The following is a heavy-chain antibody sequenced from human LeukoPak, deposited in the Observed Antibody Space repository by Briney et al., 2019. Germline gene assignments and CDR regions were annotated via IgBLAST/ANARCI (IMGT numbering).Heavy chain of an antibody. CDR3: ARDKNGVFDI. D-gene: IGHD3-3*01. V-gene: IGHV3-66*01. Sequence: PGGSLRLSCAASGFTVSSNYMSWVRQAPGKGLEWVSVIYGGGSTYYADSVKGRFTISRDNAKNSLFLLVNSLRAEDTAVYYCARDKNGVFDIWGQGTMVTVSS. CDR2: IYGGGST. J-gene: IGHJ3*02. CDR1: GFTVSSNY.